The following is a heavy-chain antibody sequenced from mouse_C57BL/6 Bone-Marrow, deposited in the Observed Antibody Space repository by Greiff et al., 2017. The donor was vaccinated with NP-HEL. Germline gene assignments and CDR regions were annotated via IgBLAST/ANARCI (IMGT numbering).Heavy chain of an antibody. CDR1: GYAFSSYW. CDR3: ARRSSYDWFAY. Sequence: VKLQESGAELVKPGASVKISCKASGYAFSSYWMNWVKQRPGKGLEWIGQIYPGDGDTNYNGKFKGKATLTADKSSSTAYMQLSSLTSEDSAVYFCARRSSYDWFAYWGQGTLVTVSA. J-gene: IGHJ3*01. D-gene: IGHD1-1*01. CDR2: IYPGDGDT. V-gene: IGHV1-80*01.